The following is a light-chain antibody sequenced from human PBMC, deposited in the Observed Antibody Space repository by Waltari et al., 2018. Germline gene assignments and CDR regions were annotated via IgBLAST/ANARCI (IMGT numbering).Light chain of an antibody. Sequence: QSALTQPASVSGAPGQPITIPCSGPDSDVGAYHFVSWYQQHPGKAPHLIIYEVSNRPSGISNRFSASKSGNTASLTISGLQAEDEADYYCSSYTTSSAPGVFGTGTRVTVL. J-gene: IGLJ1*01. CDR3: SSYTTSSAPGV. V-gene: IGLV2-14*01. CDR1: DSDVGAYHF. CDR2: EVS.